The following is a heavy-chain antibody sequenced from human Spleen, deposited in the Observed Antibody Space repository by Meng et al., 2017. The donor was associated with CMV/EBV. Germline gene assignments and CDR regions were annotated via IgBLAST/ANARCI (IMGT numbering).Heavy chain of an antibody. CDR3: ARGRIAARPGH. D-gene: IGHD6-6*01. CDR1: GYSISSGYY. V-gene: IGHV4-38-2*02. Sequence: ESLKISCTVSGYSISSGYYWGWIRQPPGKGLEWIGSLYHSGSTYYNPSLKSRVTISVDTSKNQFSLKLSSVTAADTAVYYCARGRIAARPGHWGQGTLVTVSS. J-gene: IGHJ4*02. CDR2: LYHSGST.